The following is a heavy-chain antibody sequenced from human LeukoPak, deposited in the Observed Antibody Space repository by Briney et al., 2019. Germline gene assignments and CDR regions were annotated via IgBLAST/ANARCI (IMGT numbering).Heavy chain of an antibody. CDR1: VYPFTSYG. CDR2: ISAYNSNP. V-gene: IGHV1-18*01. Sequence: ASVKVSCKASVYPFTSYGISWVRQSPGQRLEWMGWISAYNSNPNSAQKLQGRVTMTTDTSTSTASMSLRSLRSDDTDVYYRAIEVGAGDYWGQGTLVTVSS. CDR3: AIEVGAGDY. D-gene: IGHD1-26*01. J-gene: IGHJ4*02.